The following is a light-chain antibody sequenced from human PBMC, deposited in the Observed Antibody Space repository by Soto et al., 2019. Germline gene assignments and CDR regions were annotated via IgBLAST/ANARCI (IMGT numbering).Light chain of an antibody. CDR2: EVT. V-gene: IGLV2-14*01. Sequence: QSALTQPASVSGSPGQSITISCTGTSSDIGGYNYVSWYQQHPGKVPKLIIFEVTTRPSGVSNRFSGSKSGNTASLTISGLPADDEADYYCSSFTSTTTLYVFGTGTKLTVL. J-gene: IGLJ1*01. CDR1: SSDIGGYNY. CDR3: SSFTSTTTLYV.